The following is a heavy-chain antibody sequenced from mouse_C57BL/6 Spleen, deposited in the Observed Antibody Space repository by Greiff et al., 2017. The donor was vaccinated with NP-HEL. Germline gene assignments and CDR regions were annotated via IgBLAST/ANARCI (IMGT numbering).Heavy chain of an antibody. Sequence: QVQLQQSGPELVKPGASVKISCKASGYAFSSSWMNWVKQRPGKGLEWIGRIYPGDGDTNYNGKFKGKATLTAAKSSSTAYMQLSSLTSEDSAVYFCARYHGSSPLFDYWGQGTTLTVSS. CDR2: IYPGDGDT. CDR3: ARYHGSSPLFDY. V-gene: IGHV1-82*01. CDR1: GYAFSSSW. J-gene: IGHJ2*01. D-gene: IGHD1-1*01.